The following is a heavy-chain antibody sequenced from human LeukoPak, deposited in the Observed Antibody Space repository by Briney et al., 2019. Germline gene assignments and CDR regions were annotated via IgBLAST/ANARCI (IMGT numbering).Heavy chain of an antibody. CDR1: GYTFTSYA. CDR3: ARDVEIFWPSGGDY. Sequence: GASAKVSCKASGYTFTSYAMNWVRQAPGQGLEWMGWINTNTGNPTYAQGFTGRFVFSLDTSVSTAYLQISSLKAEDTAVYYCARDVEIFWPSGGDYWGQGTLVTVSS. J-gene: IGHJ4*02. V-gene: IGHV7-4-1*02. CDR2: INTNTGNP. D-gene: IGHD3-9*01.